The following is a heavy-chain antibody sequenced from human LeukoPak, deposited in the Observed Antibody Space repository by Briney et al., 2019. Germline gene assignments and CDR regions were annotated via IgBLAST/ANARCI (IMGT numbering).Heavy chain of an antibody. CDR1: GYSFINYW. Sequence: GESLKISCKVSGYSFINYWIGWVRQMPGKGLEWMGIIYPGDSDTRYSPSFQGQVTISADKSISTAYLQWSSPKASDTAMYYCARGSRVIAARPGGAFDIWGQGTMVTVSS. V-gene: IGHV5-51*01. CDR3: ARGSRVIAARPGGAFDI. CDR2: IYPGDSDT. J-gene: IGHJ3*02. D-gene: IGHD6-6*01.